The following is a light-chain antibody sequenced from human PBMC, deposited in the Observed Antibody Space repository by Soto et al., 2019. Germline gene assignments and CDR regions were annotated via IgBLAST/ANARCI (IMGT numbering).Light chain of an antibody. J-gene: IGLJ2*01. CDR3: SSYAGTNNAL. CDR1: SSDVGGFNY. V-gene: IGLV2-8*01. Sequence: QSALTQPPSASGSPGQSVTISCTGISSDVGGFNYVSWYQQYPGKAPKLMIYDVTNRPSGVPDRFSGSKSGNTASLTVSGLKAEDEADYYCSSYAGTNNALFGGGTKLTVL. CDR2: DVT.